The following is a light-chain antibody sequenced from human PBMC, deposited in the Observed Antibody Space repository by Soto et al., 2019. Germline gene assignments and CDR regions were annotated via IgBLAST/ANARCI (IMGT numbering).Light chain of an antibody. CDR3: NSYTTRRTYV. J-gene: IGLJ1*01. CDR1: SSDVGAFHF. V-gene: IGLV2-14*01. Sequence: QSVLTQPASVSGSPGQSITISCTGTSSDVGAFHFVTWYQQHPGKAPKLIICNVSERPSGVSTRFSGSKSGNTASLTIAGLQAEEEADYYCNSYTTRRTYVFGSGTKVTVL. CDR2: NVS.